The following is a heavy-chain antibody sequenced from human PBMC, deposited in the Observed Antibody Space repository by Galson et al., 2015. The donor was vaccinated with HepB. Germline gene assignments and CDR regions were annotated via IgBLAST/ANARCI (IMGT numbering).Heavy chain of an antibody. CDR3: RAYSSSYDAFDI. CDR1: GYTFTSYY. D-gene: IGHD6-6*01. J-gene: IGHJ3*02. Sequence: SVKVSCKASGYTFTSYYMHWVRQAPGQGLEWMGIINLSGGSTSYAQKFQGRVTMTRDTSTSTVYMELSSLRSEDTAVYYCRAYSSSYDAFDIWGQGTMVTVSS. V-gene: IGHV1-46*01. CDR2: INLSGGST.